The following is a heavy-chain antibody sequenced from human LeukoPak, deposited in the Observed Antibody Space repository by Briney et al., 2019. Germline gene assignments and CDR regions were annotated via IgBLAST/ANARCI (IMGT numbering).Heavy chain of an antibody. CDR2: ISSSSSTV. J-gene: IGHJ4*02. V-gene: IGHV3-48*04. D-gene: IGHD3-10*01. CDR3: ARGRGVVVRGVIISYYFDY. CDR1: GFTFSSYS. Sequence: PGGSLRLSCAASGFTFSSYSMNWVRQAPGKGLEWVSYISSSSSTVYYADSVKGRFTISRDNAKNSLYLQMNSLRAEDTAVYYCARGRGVVVRGVIISYYFDYWGQGTLVTVSS.